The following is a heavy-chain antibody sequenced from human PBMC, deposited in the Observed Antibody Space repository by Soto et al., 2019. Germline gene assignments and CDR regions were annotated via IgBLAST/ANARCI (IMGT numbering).Heavy chain of an antibody. CDR1: GYTFTSYG. V-gene: IGHV1-18*01. J-gene: IGHJ6*02. CDR2: ISAYNGNT. D-gene: IGHD3-3*01. Sequence: ASVKVSFKASGYTFTSYGISWVRQAPGQGLEWMGWISAYNGNTNYAQKLQGRVTMTTDTSTSTAYMELRSLRSDDTAVYYCGRGKSYDVWSRGYYYGMDVWGQGTTVTVSS. CDR3: GRGKSYDVWSRGYYYGMDV.